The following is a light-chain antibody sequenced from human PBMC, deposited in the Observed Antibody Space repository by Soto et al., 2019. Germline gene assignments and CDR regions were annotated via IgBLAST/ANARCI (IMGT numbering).Light chain of an antibody. J-gene: IGKJ1*01. CDR2: GVS. Sequence: EIVLTQSPATLSLSPGERATLSCRASERVSSSSLAWYQHKPGQSPRLLIFGVSSRATDIPDRFSGSGSGTEFTLTISSLQSEDFAVYYCQQYNNWPPFTFGQGTKVDIK. CDR3: QQYNNWPPFT. V-gene: IGKV3D-15*01. CDR1: ERVSSS.